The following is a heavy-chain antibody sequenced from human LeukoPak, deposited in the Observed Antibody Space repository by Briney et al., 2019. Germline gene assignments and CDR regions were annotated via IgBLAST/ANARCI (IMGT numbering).Heavy chain of an antibody. J-gene: IGHJ3*02. Sequence: SETLSLTCAVYGGSFSGYYWSWIRQPPGKGLEWIGEINHSGSTNYNPSLKSRVTISVDTSKNQFSLKLSSVTAADTAVYYCARDSSADTFDIWGQGTMVTVSS. V-gene: IGHV4-34*01. CDR1: GGSFSGYY. CDR2: INHSGST. D-gene: IGHD2-15*01. CDR3: ARDSSADTFDI.